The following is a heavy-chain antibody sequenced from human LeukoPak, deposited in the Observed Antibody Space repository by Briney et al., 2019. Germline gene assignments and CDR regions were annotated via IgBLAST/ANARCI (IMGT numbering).Heavy chain of an antibody. J-gene: IGHJ6*03. CDR3: ARHPGGYSAYHYYYYYMDV. CDR2: IYHSGST. D-gene: IGHD5-12*01. CDR1: GGSISSNSYY. Sequence: PSETLSLTCTVSGGSISSNSYYWGWIRQPPGKGLEWIANIYHSGSTYYNPSLKSRVTVSVDSSQNQFSLELSSVTAADTAIYYCARHPGGYSAYHYYYYYMDVWGKGTTVILSS. V-gene: IGHV4-39*01.